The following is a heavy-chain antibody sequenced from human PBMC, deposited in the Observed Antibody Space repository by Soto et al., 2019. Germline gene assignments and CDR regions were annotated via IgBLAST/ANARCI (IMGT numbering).Heavy chain of an antibody. D-gene: IGHD3-10*01. CDR2: IFPGDSDT. CDR1: GSSFTSYW. Sequence: GESLKISCKGSGSSFTSYWIGWVRQMPGKGLEWMGIIFPGDSDTRYSPSFQGQVTISADKSISTAYLQWSSLKASDTAMYYCARGNYGSGSYYKGWFDPWGQGTLVTVSS. V-gene: IGHV5-51*01. J-gene: IGHJ5*02. CDR3: ARGNYGSGSYYKGWFDP.